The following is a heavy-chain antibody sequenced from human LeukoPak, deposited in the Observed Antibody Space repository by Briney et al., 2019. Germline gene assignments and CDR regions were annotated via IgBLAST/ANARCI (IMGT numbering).Heavy chain of an antibody. V-gene: IGHV4-30-2*01. CDR1: GGSISSGGYS. CDR2: IYHSGST. CDR3: ARVRLTGIEMATIKGYYFDY. D-gene: IGHD5-24*01. J-gene: IGHJ4*02. Sequence: PSQTLSLTCAVSGGSISSGGYSWSWIRQPPGKGLEWIGFIYHSGSTYYNPSLKSRVTISVDRSKNQFSLKLSSVTAADTAVYYCARVRLTGIEMATIKGYYFDYWGQGTLVTVSS.